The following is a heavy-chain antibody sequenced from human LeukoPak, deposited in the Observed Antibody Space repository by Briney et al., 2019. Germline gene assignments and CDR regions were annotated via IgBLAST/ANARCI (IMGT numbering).Heavy chain of an antibody. CDR1: GGSISSGSYY. CDR3: ARGARDSSGYYLNWFDP. V-gene: IGHV4-61*02. CDR2: IYTSGST. J-gene: IGHJ5*02. D-gene: IGHD3-22*01. Sequence: SETLSLTCTVSGGSISSGSYYWSWIRQPAGKGLEWIGRIYTSGSTNYNPSLKSRVTISVDTSKNQFSLKLSSVTAADTAVYYCARGARDSSGYYLNWFDPWGQGTLVTVSS.